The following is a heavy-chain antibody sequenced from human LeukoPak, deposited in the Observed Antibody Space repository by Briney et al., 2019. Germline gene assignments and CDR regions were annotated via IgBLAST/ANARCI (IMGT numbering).Heavy chain of an antibody. D-gene: IGHD6-25*01. V-gene: IGHV1-8*01. J-gene: IGHJ4*02. CDR1: GYTFTSLD. CDR2: MNPDSGNA. CDR3: ARGAAAGCDY. Sequence: ASVKVSCKTSGYTFTSLDINWVRQATGQGLEWMGWMNPDSGNAASAQKFQARITMTRNTSISTAYMELSSLESEDTAVYYCARGAAAGCDYWGQGTLVTVSS.